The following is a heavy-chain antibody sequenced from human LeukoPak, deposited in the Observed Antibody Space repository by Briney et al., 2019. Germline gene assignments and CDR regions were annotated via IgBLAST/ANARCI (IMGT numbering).Heavy chain of an antibody. V-gene: IGHV3-48*04. Sequence: GGSLRLSCTASGFSFRIYSMNWVRQAPGKGLEWLSYISSSGSPIHYADSVKGRFTISRDNAKNSLYLQMDSLRVEDTAFYYCARDLAYSRLDYWGQGMLVTVSS. J-gene: IGHJ4*02. CDR2: ISSSGSPI. CDR3: ARDLAYSRLDY. D-gene: IGHD5-18*01. CDR1: GFSFRIYS.